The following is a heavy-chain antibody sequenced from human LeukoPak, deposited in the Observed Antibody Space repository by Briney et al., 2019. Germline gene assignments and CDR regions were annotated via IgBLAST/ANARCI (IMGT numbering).Heavy chain of an antibody. Sequence: GGSLRLSCAASGFTFSSYDMSWVRQAPGKGLEWVSGISGSGGSTHYADAVKGRFSISRDNFKNTLYLQMNSLRAEDTAVYYCARAPYCTNGVCYSMMAFDIWGQGTMVTVSS. D-gene: IGHD2-8*01. CDR2: ISGSGGST. J-gene: IGHJ3*02. V-gene: IGHV3-23*01. CDR3: ARAPYCTNGVCYSMMAFDI. CDR1: GFTFSSYD.